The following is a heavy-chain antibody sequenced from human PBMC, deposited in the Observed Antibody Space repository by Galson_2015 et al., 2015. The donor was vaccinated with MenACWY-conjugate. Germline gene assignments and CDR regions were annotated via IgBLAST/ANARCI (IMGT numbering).Heavy chain of an antibody. CDR1: VYTFTGYY. J-gene: IGHJ6*02. V-gene: IGHV1-2*04. CDR2: INPNSGGT. CDR3: ARGPMYYDFCRGYGMDV. D-gene: IGHD3-3*01. Sequence: AVKVSCKASVYTFTGYYMHWVRQAPGQGLEWMGWINPNSGGTNYTQKFQGWVTLTRDTSISTVYMELSRLRSDDTAVYYCARGPMYYDFCRGYGMDVWGLGTTVTVSS.